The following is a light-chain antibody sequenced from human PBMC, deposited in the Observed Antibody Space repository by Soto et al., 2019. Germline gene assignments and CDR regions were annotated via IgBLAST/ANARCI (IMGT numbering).Light chain of an antibody. V-gene: IGLV2-14*03. CDR1: SSDVDAYNY. CDR3: CSYTSSSTYV. J-gene: IGLJ1*01. Sequence: QSVPTQPASVSGSPGQSITISCTGTSSDVDAYNYVSWYQQHPGKAPKVMIYDVSNRPSGVSYRFSGSKSGITASLTISGLQAEDEAVYYCCSYTSSSTYVFGTGTKLTVL. CDR2: DVS.